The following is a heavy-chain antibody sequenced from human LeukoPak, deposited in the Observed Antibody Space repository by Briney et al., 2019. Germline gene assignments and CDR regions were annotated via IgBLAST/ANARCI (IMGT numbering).Heavy chain of an antibody. V-gene: IGHV1-8*01. CDR2: MNPNSANT. CDR1: GYTFTNYD. Sequence: GASVKVSCKASGYTFTNYDINWVRQAPGQGLEWMGWMNPNSANTGYGKKFQGRVTMTRNISISTAYMELSSLRSEDTAVYYCARRTDSSNWYAAFDIWGQETMVTVS. J-gene: IGHJ3*02. D-gene: IGHD6-13*01. CDR3: ARRTDSSNWYAAFDI.